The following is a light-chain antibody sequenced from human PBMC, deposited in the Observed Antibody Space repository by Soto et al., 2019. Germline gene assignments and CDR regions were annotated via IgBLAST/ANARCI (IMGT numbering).Light chain of an antibody. Sequence: DLQMTQSPSSLSASVGDRVTITCQASQDIKNYSNWYQQKSGKAPKLLIYDASDLETGVPSRFSGSGSGTDFTFTINSLQPEDIATYYCQQYDNLPLTFGGGTKVEIK. CDR1: QDIKNY. J-gene: IGKJ4*01. V-gene: IGKV1-33*01. CDR2: DAS. CDR3: QQYDNLPLT.